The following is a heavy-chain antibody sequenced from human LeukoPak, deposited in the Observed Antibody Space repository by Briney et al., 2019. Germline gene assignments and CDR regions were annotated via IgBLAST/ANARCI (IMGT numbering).Heavy chain of an antibody. CDR2: INPSGGST. V-gene: IGHV1-46*01. Sequence: ASVKVSCKASGGTFSSYAISWVRQAPGQGLEWMGIINPSGGSTSYAQKFQGRVTMTRDTSTSTVYMELSSLRSEDTAVYYCAREGAPRGIAAAGKNWFDPWGQGTLVTVSS. CDR1: GGTFSSYA. CDR3: AREGAPRGIAAAGKNWFDP. D-gene: IGHD6-13*01. J-gene: IGHJ5*02.